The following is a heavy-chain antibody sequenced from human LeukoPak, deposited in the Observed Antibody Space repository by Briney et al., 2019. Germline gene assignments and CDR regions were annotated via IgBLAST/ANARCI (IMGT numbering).Heavy chain of an antibody. V-gene: IGHV1-18*01. CDR1: GYTFTSYG. J-gene: IGHJ6*03. D-gene: IGHD2-2*01. CDR3: AGVSIVVVPAATKYYYYYMDV. Sequence: ASVKVSCKASGYTFTSYGISWVRQAPGQGLEWMGWISAYNGNTNYAQKLQGRVTMTTDTSTSTAYMELRSLRSDDTAVYYCAGVSIVVVPAATKYYYYYMDVWGKGTAVTISS. CDR2: ISAYNGNT.